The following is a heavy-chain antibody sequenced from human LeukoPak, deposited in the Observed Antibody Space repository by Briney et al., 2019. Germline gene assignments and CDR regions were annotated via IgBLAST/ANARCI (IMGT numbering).Heavy chain of an antibody. Sequence: SETLSLTCTVSGGSISSYYWSWIRQPPGKGLEWIGYIYYSGSTNYNPSLKSRVTISVDTSKNQFSLKLSSVTAADTAVYYCAREGRFWSGYGLDYWGQGTLVTVSS. V-gene: IGHV4-59*12. CDR1: GGSISSYY. D-gene: IGHD3-3*01. J-gene: IGHJ4*02. CDR3: AREGRFWSGYGLDY. CDR2: IYYSGST.